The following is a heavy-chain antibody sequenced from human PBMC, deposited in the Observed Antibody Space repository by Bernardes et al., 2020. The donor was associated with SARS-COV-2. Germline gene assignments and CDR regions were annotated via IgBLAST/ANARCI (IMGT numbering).Heavy chain of an antibody. Sequence: RGSLRLSCVASGFTVRNHLFSWVRQAPGKGLEWVASINGDGGSAYYADSVKGRFTISRDNFNNSLFLQMNNLSADDTALYYCARDQVETLYEGSGYYDWGQGTPVTVSS. V-gene: IGHV3-23*01. CDR1: GFTVRNHL. CDR2: INGDGGSA. D-gene: IGHD3-22*01. J-gene: IGHJ4*02. CDR3: ARDQVETLYEGSGYYD.